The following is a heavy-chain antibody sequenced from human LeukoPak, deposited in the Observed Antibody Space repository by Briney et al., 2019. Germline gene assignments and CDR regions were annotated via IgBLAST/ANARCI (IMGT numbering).Heavy chain of an antibody. CDR3: AKDVQVSPYSSGWYDDAFDI. CDR2: ISGSGGST. V-gene: IGHV3-23*01. CDR1: GFTFSSYA. D-gene: IGHD6-19*01. Sequence: PGGSLRLSCAASGFTFSSYAMSWVRQAPGKGLEWVSAISGSGGSTYHADSVKGRFTISRDNSKNTLYLQMNSLRAEDTAVYYCAKDVQVSPYSSGWYDDAFDIWGQGTMVTVSS. J-gene: IGHJ3*02.